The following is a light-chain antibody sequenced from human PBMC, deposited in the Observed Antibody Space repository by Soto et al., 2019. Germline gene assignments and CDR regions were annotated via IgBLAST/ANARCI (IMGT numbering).Light chain of an antibody. V-gene: IGKV1-9*01. CDR2: AAS. J-gene: IGKJ5*01. Sequence: DIQLTQSPSFLSASVGDRVTITCRASQGISSYLAWYQQKPGKAPKLLIYAASTLQSGVPSRFSGSGSGTEVTLTISSLQPEDFATYFCQQVNSYPFTFGQGTRLEIK. CDR1: QGISSY. CDR3: QQVNSYPFT.